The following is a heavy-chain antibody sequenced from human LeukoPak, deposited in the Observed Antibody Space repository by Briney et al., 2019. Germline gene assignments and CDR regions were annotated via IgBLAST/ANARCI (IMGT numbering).Heavy chain of an antibody. CDR1: AFTFSSYA. D-gene: IGHD2-2*01. CDR3: AKLGTRLPVWYYFDY. Sequence: AGSLRLSCAASAFTFSSYALSWVRQAPGKGLEWVSAISGSGGSTYYADSVKGRFTISRDNSKNTLYLQMNSLRAEDTAVYYCAKLGTRLPVWYYFDYWGQGTLVTVSS. J-gene: IGHJ4*02. V-gene: IGHV3-23*01. CDR2: ISGSGGST.